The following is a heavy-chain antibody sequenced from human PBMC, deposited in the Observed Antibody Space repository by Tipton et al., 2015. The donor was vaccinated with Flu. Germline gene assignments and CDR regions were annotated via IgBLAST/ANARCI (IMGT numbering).Heavy chain of an antibody. CDR2: IFSSGST. Sequence: TLSLTCSVSGGSISSGGYYWNWIRQHPGKGLEWIGYIFSSGSTFYNPSLKGRVTISVDTSKNLFSLKVISVSAADTAVYYCARAGESGSGIFYFYGMDVWGQGTAVTVSS. J-gene: IGHJ6*02. CDR1: GGSISSGGYY. D-gene: IGHD3-10*01. V-gene: IGHV4-31*03. CDR3: ARAGESGSGIFYFYGMDV.